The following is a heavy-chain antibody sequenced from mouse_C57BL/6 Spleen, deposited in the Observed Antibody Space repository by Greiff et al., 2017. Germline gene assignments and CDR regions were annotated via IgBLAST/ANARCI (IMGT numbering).Heavy chain of an antibody. Sequence: VHVKQSGAELVRPGASVKLSCTASGFNIKDYYMHWVKQRPEQGLEWIGRIDPEDGDTEYAPKFQGKATMTADTSSNTAYLQLSSLTSEDTAVYYCTTGLRRTYYAMDYWGQGTSVTVSS. J-gene: IGHJ4*01. V-gene: IGHV14-1*01. CDR3: TTGLRRTYYAMDY. CDR1: GFNIKDYY. D-gene: IGHD2-2*01. CDR2: IDPEDGDT.